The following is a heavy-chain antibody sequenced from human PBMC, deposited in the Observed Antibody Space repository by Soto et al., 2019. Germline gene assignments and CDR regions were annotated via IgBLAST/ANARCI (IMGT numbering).Heavy chain of an antibody. J-gene: IGHJ4*02. CDR3: AASDSSSWQHDY. CDR2: IIPIFETA. V-gene: IGHV1-69*01. CDR1: GDSFSSYA. Sequence: QVQLVQSGAEMQKPGSSVKVSCKVSGDSFSSYAISWVRQAPGEGLEWVGGIIPIFETANYAQNFQDRVTTTAVESTTTAYLEVTRLRTQDTAVFYCAASDSSSWQHDYWGQGTLITVSS. D-gene: IGHD6-13*01.